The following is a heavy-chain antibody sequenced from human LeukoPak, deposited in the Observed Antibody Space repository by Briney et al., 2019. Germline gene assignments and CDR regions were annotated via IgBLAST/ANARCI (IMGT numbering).Heavy chain of an antibody. CDR1: GGSISSYY. D-gene: IGHD3-22*01. J-gene: IGHJ1*01. CDR3: ARAVDSSGFSCFQH. Sequence: PSETLSLTCTVSGGSISSYYWSWIRQPPGKGLEWIGYIYYSGSTNYNPSLKSRVRMSVDTSKNQLSLQLNSVTAADTAVYYCARAVDSSGFSCFQHWGQGTLVTVSS. CDR2: IYYSGST. V-gene: IGHV4-59*08.